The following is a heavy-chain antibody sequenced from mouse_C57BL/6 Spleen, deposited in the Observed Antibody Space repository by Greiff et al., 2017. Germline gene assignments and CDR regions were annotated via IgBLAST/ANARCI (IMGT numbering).Heavy chain of an antibody. CDR2: VDPETGDT. J-gene: IGHJ3*01. V-gene: IGHV14-4*01. CDR1: GFNINDDY. Sequence: VQLQQSGAELVRPGASVKLSCTASGFNINDDYMHWVQQRPEQGLEWIGWVDPETGDTEYASKFQGKATITAYTSSNTAYLQLSSLTSEDTAVYYCTPLPRFAYWGQGTLVTVSA. CDR3: TPLPRFAY.